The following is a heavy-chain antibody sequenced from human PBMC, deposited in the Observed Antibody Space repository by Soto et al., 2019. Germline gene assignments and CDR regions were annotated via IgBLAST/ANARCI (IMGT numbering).Heavy chain of an antibody. D-gene: IGHD3-22*01. V-gene: IGHV3-30-3*01. J-gene: IGHJ6*02. CDR3: TYYYDRDYYGMDV. Sequence: GGSLRLSCAASGFTFSSYAMHWVRQAPGKGLEWVAVISYDGSNKYYADSVKGRFTISRDNSKNTLYLQMNSLRAEDTAVYYCTYYYDRDYYGMDVWGQGTTVTVSS. CDR2: ISYDGSNK. CDR1: GFTFSSYA.